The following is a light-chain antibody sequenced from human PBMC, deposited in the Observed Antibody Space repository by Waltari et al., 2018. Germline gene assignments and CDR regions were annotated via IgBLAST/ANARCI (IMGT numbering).Light chain of an antibody. J-gene: IGKJ2*03. Sequence: DIVMTQSPDSLAVSLGERATINCKSRRTVLYDSNNKKYLAWYQQKPGQPPNLLIYWASTRKSGVPDRFSGSGSGTDFTLTISTLQAEDVAVYYCHQYYNTPYSYGQGTKLEIK. CDR3: HQYYNTPYS. V-gene: IGKV4-1*01. CDR2: WAS. CDR1: RTVLYDSNNKKY.